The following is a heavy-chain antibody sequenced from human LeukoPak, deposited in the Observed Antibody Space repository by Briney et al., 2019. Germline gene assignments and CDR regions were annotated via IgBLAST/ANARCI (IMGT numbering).Heavy chain of an antibody. J-gene: IGHJ4*02. D-gene: IGHD2-15*01. CDR2: ISSSGSTI. Sequence: GGSLRLSCAASGFIFSDYYMSWIRQAPGKGLEWVSYISSSGSTIFYADFVRGRFTISRDNAKNSLFLQMNSLRAEDTAVYYCARDLRECSGGSCYIFDYWGQGTLVTVSS. CDR3: ARDLRECSGGSCYIFDY. CDR1: GFIFSDYY. V-gene: IGHV3-11*01.